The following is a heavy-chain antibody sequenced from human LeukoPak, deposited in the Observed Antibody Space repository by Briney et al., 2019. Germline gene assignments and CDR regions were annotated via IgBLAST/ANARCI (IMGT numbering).Heavy chain of an antibody. J-gene: IGHJ4*02. V-gene: IGHV3-23*01. Sequence: GGSLRLSCAASGLTFSSYAMSWVRQAPGKGLEWVFAISGSGGSTYNADSVKGRFTISRDNAKNTLSLQMNSLRAEDTAVYYCARGRGTKDDYWGQGTLVTISS. D-gene: IGHD2-8*01. CDR3: ARGRGTKDDY. CDR1: GLTFSSYA. CDR2: ISGSGGST.